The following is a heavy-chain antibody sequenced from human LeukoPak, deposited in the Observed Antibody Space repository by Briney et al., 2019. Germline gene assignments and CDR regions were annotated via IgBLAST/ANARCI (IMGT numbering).Heavy chain of an antibody. CDR1: GFTLSSYA. D-gene: IGHD3-22*01. CDR3: AKGRDSSGYYSYYFDY. V-gene: IGHV3-23*01. Sequence: PGGSLRLSCAASGFTLSSYAMSWVRQAPGKGLEWVSAISGSGGSTYYADSVKGRFTISRDNSKNTLYLQMNSLRAEDTAVYYCAKGRDSSGYYSYYFDYWGQGTLVTVSS. CDR2: ISGSGGST. J-gene: IGHJ4*02.